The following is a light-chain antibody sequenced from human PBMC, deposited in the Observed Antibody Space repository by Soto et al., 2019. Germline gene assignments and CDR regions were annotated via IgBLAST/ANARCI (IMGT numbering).Light chain of an antibody. V-gene: IGLV3-21*02. CDR3: QVWDTSSDQWV. CDR1: NIGGRS. CDR2: DDT. J-gene: IGLJ2*01. Sequence: SYELTQPPSVSVAPGQTARITCGGTNIGGRSVHWYQQRPGQAPVLVVYDDTDRPSGIPERFSGSNSGNTATLTIHRVEDGDESDFYCQVWDTSSDQWVFGGGTKLTFL.